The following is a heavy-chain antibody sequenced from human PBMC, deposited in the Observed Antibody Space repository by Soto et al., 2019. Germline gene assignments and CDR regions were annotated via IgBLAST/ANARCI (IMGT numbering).Heavy chain of an antibody. CDR1: GFSLSTSVVG. CDR2: IYWDDDK. CDR3: ARCWYCSGGSCYYTYYFDY. J-gene: IGHJ4*02. Sequence: QITLKESGPTLVKPTQTLTLTCTFSGFSLSTSVVGVGWIRQPPGKALEWLALIYWDDDKRYSPSLKSRLTITKDTSKIQVVLTMTNMEPVDTATYYCARCWYCSGGSCYYTYYFDYWGQGTLVTVSS. V-gene: IGHV2-5*02. D-gene: IGHD2-15*01.